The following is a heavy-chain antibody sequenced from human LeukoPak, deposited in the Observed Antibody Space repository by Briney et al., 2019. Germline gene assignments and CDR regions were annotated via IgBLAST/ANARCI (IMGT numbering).Heavy chain of an antibody. J-gene: IGHJ3*01. CDR3: ARPFSESYSDAFDL. CDR2: IYNSGTIYYSGST. CDR1: GGSMSSNY. V-gene: IGHV4-59*08. Sequence: SETLSPTCTVSGGSMSSNYWSWIRQPPGKGLEWIGYIYNSGTIYYSGSTNYNPSLLSRVTISVDTSKNQFSLKLRSVTAADTAVYYCARPFSESYSDAFDLWGQGTMVTASS. D-gene: IGHD1-26*01.